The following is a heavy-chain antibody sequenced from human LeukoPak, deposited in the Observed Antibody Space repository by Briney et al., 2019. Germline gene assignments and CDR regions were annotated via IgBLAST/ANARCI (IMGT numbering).Heavy chain of an antibody. CDR2: INHSGST. V-gene: IGHV4-34*01. J-gene: IGHJ4*02. Sequence: SGTLSLTCAVYGGSFSGYSWSWVRQPPGKGLEWIGEINHSGSTNYNPSLKSRVTISVDTSNNQCALRLSSVIAADAGVYYCARLEWPAFDYWGQGTLVTVSS. CDR3: ARLEWPAFDY. CDR1: GGSFSGYS. D-gene: IGHD3-3*01.